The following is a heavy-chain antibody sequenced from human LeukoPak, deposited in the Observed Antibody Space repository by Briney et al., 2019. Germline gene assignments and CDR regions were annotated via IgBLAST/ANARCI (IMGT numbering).Heavy chain of an antibody. CDR2: ISAYNGNT. CDR1: GYTFTSYG. CDR3: ARDEGKNYYDSSGYYYPL. Sequence: ASVKVSCKASGYTFTSYGISWVRQAPGQVLEWMGWISAYNGNTNYAQKLQGRVTMTTDTSTSTAYMELRSLRSDDTAVYYCARDEGKNYYDSSGYYYPLWGQGTLVTVSS. D-gene: IGHD3-22*01. J-gene: IGHJ4*02. V-gene: IGHV1-18*01.